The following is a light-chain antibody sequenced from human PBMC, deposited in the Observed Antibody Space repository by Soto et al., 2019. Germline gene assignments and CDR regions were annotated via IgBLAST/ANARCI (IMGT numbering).Light chain of an antibody. V-gene: IGKV3-15*01. CDR3: QQYGDLPIT. Sequence: HYPAPLSLSPGERATFSCRASQSFSSYLDWYKQKQGQAPRLLISDVSSWATGVSSRFSGSGSGTDFTFTISRLQAEDVAIYYCQQYGDLPITFGQGTRLEIK. J-gene: IGKJ5*01. CDR2: DVS. CDR1: QSFSSY.